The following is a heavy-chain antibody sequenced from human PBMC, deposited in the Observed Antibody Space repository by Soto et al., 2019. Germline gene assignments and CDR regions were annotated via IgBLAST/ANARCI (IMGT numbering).Heavy chain of an antibody. Sequence: ASVKVSCKASGYTFSRYGIMWVRQAPGQGLEWMGWISAYNGNTNSAEKLRGRLTMTTDASTTTAYMELRSLRSDDTAIYYCARDQGFRVVINSNWFDPWGQGTLVTVS. CDR3: ARDQGFRVVINSNWFDP. CDR2: ISAYNGNT. V-gene: IGHV1-18*01. D-gene: IGHD2-21*01. CDR1: GYTFSRYG. J-gene: IGHJ5*02.